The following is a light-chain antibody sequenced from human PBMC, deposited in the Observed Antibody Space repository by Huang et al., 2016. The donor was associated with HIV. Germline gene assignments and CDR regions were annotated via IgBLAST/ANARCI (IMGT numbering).Light chain of an antibody. CDR1: QSINSN. CDR2: GAS. V-gene: IGKV3-15*01. J-gene: IGKJ5*01. Sequence: DIVMTQSPVTLSVSPGERATLSCRASQSINSNLAWYQQKPGQAPRLLIYGASTRATGIPARFSGSGSGTEFTLTISSRQSEDFAVYYCQQYNNWPPITFGQGTRLEIK. CDR3: QQYNNWPPIT.